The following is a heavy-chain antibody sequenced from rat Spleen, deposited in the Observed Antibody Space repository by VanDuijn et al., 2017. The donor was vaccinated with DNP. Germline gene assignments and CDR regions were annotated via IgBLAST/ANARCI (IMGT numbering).Heavy chain of an antibody. D-gene: IGHD1-11*01. CDR3: ATGVYGGYEDWFAN. V-gene: IGHV5S13*01. CDR2: ISTSGSRT. J-gene: IGHJ3*01. Sequence: EVQLVESGGGLVQPGRSLKLSCAASGFTFSAYDMAWVRQAPTKGLEWVATISTSGSRTYYADSVKGRFTISRDDARNTLSLQMNSLRSEDTATYYCATGVYGGYEDWFANWGQGTLVTVSS. CDR1: GFTFSAYD.